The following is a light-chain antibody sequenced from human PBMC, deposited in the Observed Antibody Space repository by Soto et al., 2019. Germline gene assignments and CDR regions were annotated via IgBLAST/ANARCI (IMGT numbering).Light chain of an antibody. J-gene: IGKJ4*01. CDR2: DAS. V-gene: IGKV3-15*01. CDR1: QSVSRH. Sequence: EIVMTQSPATLSVSPGERATLSCRASQSVSRHLAWYQQRPGQAPRLLIYDASTRATGIPARFSGSGSGTKFTLTISSLQSEDFAVYYCQHYNDWRSLTFGGGTKVEI. CDR3: QHYNDWRSLT.